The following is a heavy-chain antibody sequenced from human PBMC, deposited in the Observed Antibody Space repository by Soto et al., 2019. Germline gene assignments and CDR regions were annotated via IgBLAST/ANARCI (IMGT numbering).Heavy chain of an antibody. CDR2: IRNKGYGGTT. CDR1: GFTFGAYA. CDR3: TRDNDSYTNFNYNAMDV. Sequence: GGSLRLSCTGSGFTFGAYALNWVRQAPGKGLEWVGFIRNKGYGGTTEYAASVRGRFTISRDDSKSIAYLQMDSLKTEDTAVYYCTRDNDSYTNFNYNAMDVWGQGTTVTVSS. J-gene: IGHJ6*02. V-gene: IGHV3-49*04. D-gene: IGHD2-21*02.